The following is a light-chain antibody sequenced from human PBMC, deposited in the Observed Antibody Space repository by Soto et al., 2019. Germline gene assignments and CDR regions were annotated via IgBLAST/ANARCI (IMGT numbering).Light chain of an antibody. CDR2: DAS. CDR1: QSISSW. V-gene: IGKV3D-15*01. Sequence: MTQSPSTLSASLGDRVAIAFRASQSISSWLAWYQQKPGQAPRLLIYDASNRATAIPARFSGSGSGTDFTLTISDVQPEDFAVYYCQQYYDWPLTFGGGTKVDIK. CDR3: QQYYDWPLT. J-gene: IGKJ4*01.